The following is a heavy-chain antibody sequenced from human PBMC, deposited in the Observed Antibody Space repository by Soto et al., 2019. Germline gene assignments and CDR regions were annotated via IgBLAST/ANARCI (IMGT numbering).Heavy chain of an antibody. CDR2: IYHSGST. D-gene: IGHD2-2*01. Sequence: LETLSLTCAVSGGSISSSNWWSWVRQPPGKGLEWIGEIYHSGSTNYNPSLKSRVTISVDKSKNQFSLKLSSVTAADTAVYYCARTRSVVPAAPLDYWGQGTLVTVSS. CDR3: ARTRSVVPAAPLDY. CDR1: GGSISSSNW. V-gene: IGHV4-4*02. J-gene: IGHJ4*02.